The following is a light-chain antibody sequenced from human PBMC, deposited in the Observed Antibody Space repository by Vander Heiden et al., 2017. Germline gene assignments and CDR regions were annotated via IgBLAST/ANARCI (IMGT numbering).Light chain of an antibody. CDR3: QQRSNWPPIT. CDR1: QSVSSY. CDR2: DAS. Sequence: DIVLTQSPATLSLSPGERATLSYRASQSVSSYLAWYQQKPDQAPRLLIYDASNRATGIPARFSGSGSGTDFTLTISSLEPEDFAVYYCQQRSNWPPITFGQGTRLEIK. V-gene: IGKV3-11*01. J-gene: IGKJ5*01.